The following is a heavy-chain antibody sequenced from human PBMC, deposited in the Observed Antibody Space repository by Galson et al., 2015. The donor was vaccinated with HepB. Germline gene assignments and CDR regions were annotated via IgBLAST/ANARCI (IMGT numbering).Heavy chain of an antibody. V-gene: IGHV3-21*01. Sequence: SLRLSCAASGFTFSSYSMNWVRQAPGKGLEWVSSISSSSSYIYYADSVKGRFTISRDNAKNSLYLQMNSLRAEDTAVYYCARESSGSYYFDYWGQGTLVTVSS. CDR1: GFTFSSYS. CDR3: ARESSGSYYFDY. D-gene: IGHD1-26*01. J-gene: IGHJ4*02. CDR2: ISSSSSYI.